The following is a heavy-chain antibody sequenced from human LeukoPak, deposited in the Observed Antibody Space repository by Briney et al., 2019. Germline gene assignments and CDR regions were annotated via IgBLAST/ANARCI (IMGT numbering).Heavy chain of an antibody. J-gene: IGHJ4*02. V-gene: IGHV3-23*01. CDR2: ISGSGGST. Sequence: QSGGSLRLSCAASGFTFSSYAMSWVRQAPGKGLEWVSAISGSGGSTYYADSVKGRFTVSRDNAKNSLYLQMSSLRAEDTAVYYCAKSDDYGDPTDYWGQGTLVTVSS. CDR3: AKSDDYGDPTDY. D-gene: IGHD4-17*01. CDR1: GFTFSSYA.